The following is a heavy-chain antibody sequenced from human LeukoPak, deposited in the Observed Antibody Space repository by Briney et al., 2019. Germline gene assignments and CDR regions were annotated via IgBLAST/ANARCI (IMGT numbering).Heavy chain of an antibody. Sequence: GGSLRLSCAASGFTFSSYGMHWVRQAPGKGLEWVAVISYDGSNKYYADSVKGRFTVSRDNSKNTLYLQMNSLRAEDTAVYCCAKAATVTTEYYFDYWGQGTLVTVSS. J-gene: IGHJ4*02. CDR2: ISYDGSNK. CDR1: GFTFSSYG. CDR3: AKAATVTTEYYFDY. V-gene: IGHV3-30*18. D-gene: IGHD4-17*01.